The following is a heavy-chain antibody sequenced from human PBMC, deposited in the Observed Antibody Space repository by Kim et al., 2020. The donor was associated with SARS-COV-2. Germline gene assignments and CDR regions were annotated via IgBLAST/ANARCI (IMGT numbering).Heavy chain of an antibody. V-gene: IGHV3-33*01. Sequence: GGSLRLSCAASGFTFSSYGMHWVRQAPGKGLEWVAVIWYDGSNKYYADSVKGRFTISRDNSKNTLYLQMNSLRAEDTAVYYCARDISGIQLSGGYYYYGMDVWGQGTTVTVSS. D-gene: IGHD5-18*01. CDR2: IWYDGSNK. CDR3: ARDISGIQLSGGYYYYGMDV. CDR1: GFTFSSYG. J-gene: IGHJ6*02.